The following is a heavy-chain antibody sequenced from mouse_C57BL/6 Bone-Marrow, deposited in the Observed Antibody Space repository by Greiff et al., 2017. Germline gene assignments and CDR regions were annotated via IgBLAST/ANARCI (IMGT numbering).Heavy chain of an antibody. CDR2: IYPGGGYT. D-gene: IGHD1-1*01. CDR3: ARAFYYGSSLDAMDY. J-gene: IGHJ4*01. Sequence: QVQLQQSGAELVRPGTSVKMSCKASGYTFTNYWIGWAKQRPGHGLEWIGDIYPGGGYTNYNEQFKGKATLTADKSSSTAYMQFSSLTSEDSSIYYCARAFYYGSSLDAMDYWGQGTSVTVSS. CDR1: GYTFTNYW. V-gene: IGHV1-63*01.